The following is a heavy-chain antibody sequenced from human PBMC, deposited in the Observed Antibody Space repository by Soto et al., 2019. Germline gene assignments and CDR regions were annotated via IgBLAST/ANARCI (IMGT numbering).Heavy chain of an antibody. V-gene: IGHV3-33*01. CDR1: GFTFSSYV. Sequence: QVQLVESGGGVVQPGRSLRLSCAASGFTFSSYVMHWVRQAPGKGLEWVAVIWYDGSNKYYADSVKGRFTISRDNSKNTLYLQMNSLRAEDTAVYYCARDPSGTTSGPIDYWGQGTLVTVSS. CDR3: ARDPSGTTSGPIDY. D-gene: IGHD1-7*01. J-gene: IGHJ4*02. CDR2: IWYDGSNK.